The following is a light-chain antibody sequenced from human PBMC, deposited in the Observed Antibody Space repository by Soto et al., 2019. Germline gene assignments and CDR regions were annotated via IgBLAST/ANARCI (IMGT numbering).Light chain of an antibody. V-gene: IGKV3-20*01. CDR1: QSVTNSY. J-gene: IGKJ2*01. Sequence: EIVLTQSPDTLSLSPGERATLSCRASQSVTNSYLAWYQQKPGQAPRLLVYGASSRATGIPDRFSGSGSGTDFNLMIGRLESEDFAVYYCQQYVSSFSTFGRGTKLEIK. CDR2: GAS. CDR3: QQYVSSFST.